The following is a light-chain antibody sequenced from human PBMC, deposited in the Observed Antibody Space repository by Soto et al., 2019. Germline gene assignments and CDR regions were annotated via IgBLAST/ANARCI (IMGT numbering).Light chain of an antibody. J-gene: IGKJ1*01. Sequence: DIVMTQSPGTLSLSPGDTATLSCRASQSLGSDLAWYQQKPGQAPRLLIFGASARPTGIPARISGSWSGTECTLTISSLRSEDVAVYYCQQRSYWPRTLGQGTKVDIK. CDR3: QQRSYWPRT. CDR1: QSLGSD. CDR2: GAS. V-gene: IGKV3-15*01.